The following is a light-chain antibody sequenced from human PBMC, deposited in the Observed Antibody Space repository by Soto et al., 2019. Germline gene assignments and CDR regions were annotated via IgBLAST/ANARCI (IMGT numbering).Light chain of an antibody. Sequence: ETVMTHSPATLSVSPGERFTLSCWASESVNDNLALYHQKPGQTPRLLIYDASTRAAGIPASFSGSGSGTESTLAISIMQSENFAVCYCLQHNNWWNFGQGTKVDIK. CDR2: DAS. CDR3: LQHNNWWN. V-gene: IGKV3-15*01. J-gene: IGKJ1*01. CDR1: ESVNDN.